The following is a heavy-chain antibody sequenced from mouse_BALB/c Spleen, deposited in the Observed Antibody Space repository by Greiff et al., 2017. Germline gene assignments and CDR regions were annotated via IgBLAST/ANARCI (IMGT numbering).Heavy chain of an antibody. J-gene: IGHJ3*01. D-gene: IGHD1-1*01. V-gene: IGHV7-3*02. CDR2: IRNKANGYTT. CDR1: GFTFTDYY. CDR3: ARDDYYGSSYTWFAY. Sequence: EVKVEESGGGLVQPGGSLRLSCATSGFTFTDYYMSWVRQPPGKALEWLGFIRNKANGYTTEYSASVKGRFTISRDNSQSILYLQMNTLRAEDSATYYCARDDYYGSSYTWFAYWGQGTLVTVSA.